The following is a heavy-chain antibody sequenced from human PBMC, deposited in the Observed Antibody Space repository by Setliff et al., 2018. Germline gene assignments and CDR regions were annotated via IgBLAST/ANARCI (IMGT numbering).Heavy chain of an antibody. CDR2: VRFDGSTK. Sequence: PGGSLRLSCAASGFAFSTYGMHWVRQAPGKGLEWVTFVRFDGSTKYYADSVKGRFTISRDNSKNTLSLQMNGLRAEDTAVYYCARDVFDFRTGQAGPWGQGTRVTSPQ. J-gene: IGHJ5*02. D-gene: IGHD3-3*01. CDR1: GFAFSTYG. V-gene: IGHV3-30*02. CDR3: ARDVFDFRTGQAGP.